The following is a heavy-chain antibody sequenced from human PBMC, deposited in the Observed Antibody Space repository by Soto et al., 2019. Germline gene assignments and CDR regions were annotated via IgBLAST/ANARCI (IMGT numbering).Heavy chain of an antibody. V-gene: IGHV3-23*01. Sequence: PGGSLRLSCTASGFTFSSHAMTWVRQAPGKGLEWVSGLSDSGGSIYYADSVKGRFTISRDNSMNTLYLQMNTLRAEDTAVYYCAKVSSSWYAGFFDLWGQGTLVTVS. CDR1: GFTFSSHA. CDR2: LSDSGGSI. CDR3: AKVSSSWYAGFFDL. D-gene: IGHD6-13*01. J-gene: IGHJ4*02.